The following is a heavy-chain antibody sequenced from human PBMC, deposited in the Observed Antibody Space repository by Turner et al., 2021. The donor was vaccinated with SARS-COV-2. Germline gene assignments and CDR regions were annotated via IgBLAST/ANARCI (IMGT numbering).Heavy chain of an antibody. V-gene: IGHV3-53*01. Sequence: EVQLVDSGGGLIQPGGSLRLSCAASGFNDSSNYMCLIRQAPEKGMEWVSVIYSGGSKYYADSVKGRFTISRDNSKKTLYLQMNSLRAEDTAVYYCAGGDRSDWYLSGAFDIWGQGTMVTVSS. CDR1: GFNDSSNY. CDR2: IYSGGSK. D-gene: IGHD6-19*01. CDR3: AGGDRSDWYLSGAFDI. J-gene: IGHJ3*02.